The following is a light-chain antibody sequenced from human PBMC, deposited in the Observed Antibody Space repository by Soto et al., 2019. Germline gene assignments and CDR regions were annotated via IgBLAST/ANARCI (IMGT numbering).Light chain of an antibody. V-gene: IGKV3-20*01. Sequence: EIVLTQSPGTLSLSPGERATLSCKASQTVQFNYVAWYQQQPGQAPRLLINAASNRATGIPDRFSGSGSGTDFTLTISSLEPEDFAVYYCQQSGDSQWTFGQGTKVEI. CDR3: QQSGDSQWT. J-gene: IGKJ1*01. CDR2: AAS. CDR1: QTVQFNY.